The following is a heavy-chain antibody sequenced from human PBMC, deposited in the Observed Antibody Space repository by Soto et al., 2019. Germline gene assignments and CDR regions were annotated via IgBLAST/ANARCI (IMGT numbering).Heavy chain of an antibody. J-gene: IGHJ5*02. CDR2: VDPSDSYS. CDR3: ARLVQAPPFYNTTWYQWFDP. V-gene: IGHV5-10-1*01. CDR1: GYSFTSYW. Sequence: GESLKISCKGSGYSFTSYWIVWVRQMPGKGLEWMGSVDPSDSYSKYSPSFQGHVTISADRSINTAYLQWSSLKASDTALYFCARLVQAPPFYNTTWYQWFDPWGPGTLVTVSS. D-gene: IGHD1-26*01.